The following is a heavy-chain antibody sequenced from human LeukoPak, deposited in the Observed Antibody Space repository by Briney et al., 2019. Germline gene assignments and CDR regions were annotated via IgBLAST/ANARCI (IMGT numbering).Heavy chain of an antibody. J-gene: IGHJ6*03. CDR2: INHSGST. CDR3: ARSLTKLLDYYYYYMDV. D-gene: IGHD2-15*01. Sequence: PSETLSLTCAVYGGSFSGYYWSWIRQPPGKGLEWIGKINHSGSTNYNPSLKSRVTMSVDTSKNQFSLKLSSVTAADTAVYYCARSLTKLLDYYYYYMDVWGKGTTVTVSS. CDR1: GGSFSGYY. V-gene: IGHV4-34*01.